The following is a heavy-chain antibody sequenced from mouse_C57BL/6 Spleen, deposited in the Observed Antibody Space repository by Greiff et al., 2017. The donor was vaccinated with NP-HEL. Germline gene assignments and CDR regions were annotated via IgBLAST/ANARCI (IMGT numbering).Heavy chain of an antibody. CDR1: GYAFTNYL. CDR2: INPGSGGT. CDR3: ARREVTTDY. J-gene: IGHJ2*01. D-gene: IGHD2-2*01. Sequence: VQLHQSGAELVRPGTSVKVSCKASGYAFTNYLIEWVKQRSGQGLEWIGVINPGSGGTNYNEKFKGKATLTADKSSSTAYMQLSSLTSEDSAVYFCARREVTTDYWGQGTTLTVSS. V-gene: IGHV1-54*01.